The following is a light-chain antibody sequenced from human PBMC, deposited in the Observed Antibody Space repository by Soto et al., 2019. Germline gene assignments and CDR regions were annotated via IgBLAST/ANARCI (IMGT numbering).Light chain of an antibody. CDR1: QSVSTTY. CDR2: AGS. Sequence: EIVLTQSPGTLSLSPGERATLSCRATQSVSTTYLAWYHQRPGQAPRLLIYAGSSRATGIPDRFSGSGSGTDFTLTISRLEPEDFAVYYCQQYGSSPVTFGGGTKVEIK. CDR3: QQYGSSPVT. V-gene: IGKV3-20*01. J-gene: IGKJ4*01.